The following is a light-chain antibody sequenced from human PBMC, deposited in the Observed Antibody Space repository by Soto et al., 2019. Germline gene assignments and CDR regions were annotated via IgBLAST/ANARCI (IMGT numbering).Light chain of an antibody. Sequence: EVVMTESPATLSVSPGERATLSCRASQSVSSNFAWYQQKPGQAPTLLLYGASTSATGIPARFSGSGSGTEFTLTISSLQSEDFAVYYCQQYNNWPPVTFGQGTKVDIK. CDR2: GAS. V-gene: IGKV3-15*01. CDR3: QQYNNWPPVT. J-gene: IGKJ1*01. CDR1: QSVSSN.